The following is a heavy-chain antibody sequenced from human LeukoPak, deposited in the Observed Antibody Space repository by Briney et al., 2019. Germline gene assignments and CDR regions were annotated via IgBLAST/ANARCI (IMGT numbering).Heavy chain of an antibody. CDR2: VNSDGSST. V-gene: IGHV3-74*01. CDR1: GFTLSSYW. J-gene: IGHJ4*02. Sequence: PGGSLRLSCAASGFTLSSYWMHWVRQAPGKGPVWVSRVNSDGSSTNYADSVKGRFTISRDNARNTLYLQMNSLRAEDTALYYCTRADTVVVVPDFWGQGTLVTVSS. CDR3: TRADTVVVVPDF. D-gene: IGHD2-15*01.